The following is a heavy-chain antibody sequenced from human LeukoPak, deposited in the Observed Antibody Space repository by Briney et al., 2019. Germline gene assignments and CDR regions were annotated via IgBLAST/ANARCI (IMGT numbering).Heavy chain of an antibody. CDR3: ASEGGYCSSTSCYTRLPKYFQH. Sequence: SVTVSCKASGGTFSSYAISWVRQAPGQGLEWMGGIIPIFGTANYAQKFQGRVTITTDESTSTAYMELSSLRSEDTAVYYCASEGGYCSSTSCYTRLPKYFQHWGQGTLVTVSS. D-gene: IGHD2-2*02. V-gene: IGHV1-69*05. CDR1: GGTFSSYA. CDR2: IIPIFGTA. J-gene: IGHJ1*01.